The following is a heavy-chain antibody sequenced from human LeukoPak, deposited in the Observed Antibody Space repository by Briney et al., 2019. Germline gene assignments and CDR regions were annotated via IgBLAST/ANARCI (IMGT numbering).Heavy chain of an antibody. V-gene: IGHV4-38-2*02. Sequence: SETLSLTCTVSGYSISSGYYWGWIRQPPGKGLEWIGNIFHSGSTYYNPSLKSRVTISEDTSKNQFSLKLSSVTAADTAVYYCGRDVYYYDSSYDYWGQGTLVTVSS. CDR2: IFHSGST. CDR3: GRDVYYYDSSYDY. D-gene: IGHD3-22*01. CDR1: GYSISSGYY. J-gene: IGHJ4*02.